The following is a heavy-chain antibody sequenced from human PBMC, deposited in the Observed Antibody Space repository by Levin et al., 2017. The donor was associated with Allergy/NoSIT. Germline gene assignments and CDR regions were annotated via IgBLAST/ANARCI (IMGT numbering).Heavy chain of an antibody. CDR3: ARGIWVGTYNDYYYAQ. Sequence: ASVKVSCKASGYTFTDYAVHWVRQAPGQRLAWMGWINAGNGHTKYSQNFQGRVTITRDASASTAYMELSSLTSEDTAVYYCARGIWVGTYNDYYYAQWGQGTLLTVSS. CDR1: GYTFTDYA. D-gene: IGHD3-10*01. V-gene: IGHV1-3*01. J-gene: IGHJ4*02. CDR2: INAGNGHT.